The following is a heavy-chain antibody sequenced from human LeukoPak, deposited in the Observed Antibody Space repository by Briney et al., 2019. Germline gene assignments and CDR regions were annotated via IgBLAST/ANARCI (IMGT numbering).Heavy chain of an antibody. Sequence: GGSLRLSCAASGFTFNSYAMSWGRQAPGKGLEWVSAISGGGGSTYHADSVKGRFTISRDNSKNTLYLQMNSLRAEDTAVYYCAKDRGYYYDSSGYYYFDYWGQGTLVTVSS. V-gene: IGHV3-23*01. J-gene: IGHJ4*02. D-gene: IGHD3-22*01. CDR1: GFTFNSYA. CDR3: AKDRGYYYDSSGYYYFDY. CDR2: ISGGGGST.